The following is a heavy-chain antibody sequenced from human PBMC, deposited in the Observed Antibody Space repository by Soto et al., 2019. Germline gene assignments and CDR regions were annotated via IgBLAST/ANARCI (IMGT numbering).Heavy chain of an antibody. CDR2: ISPDGDT. CDR3: ARGLAAQSFYFDF. J-gene: IGHJ4*02. Sequence: QVQLHQWGAGLVRPSETLALTCAVNGGAFTTNPWNWIRQSPEKGLVLIGEISPDGDTNFNPTLKSRVSMSVEAAERQFSLDLTSVTASDTAVYFCARGLAAQSFYFDFWGQGTLVTISS. CDR1: GGAFTTNP. D-gene: IGHD3-16*02. V-gene: IGHV4-34*01.